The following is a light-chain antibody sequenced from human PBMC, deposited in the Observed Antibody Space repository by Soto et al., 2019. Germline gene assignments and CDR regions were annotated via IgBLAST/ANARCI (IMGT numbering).Light chain of an antibody. J-gene: IGKJ4*01. CDR1: QTIGNY. CDR2: AAS. CDR3: QQTYRTPLT. Sequence: DIQMTQAPSSLPASVGDRVTITCRASQTIGNYLNWYQQRPGKAPNLLISAASTLQSGVPSRFSGSGSGTDFTLTISSLQPEDFATYSCQQTYRTPLTFGGGTKVEIK. V-gene: IGKV1-39*01.